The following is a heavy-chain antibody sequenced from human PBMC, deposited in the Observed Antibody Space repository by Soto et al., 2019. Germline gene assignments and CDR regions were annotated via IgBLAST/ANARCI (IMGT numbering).Heavy chain of an antibody. D-gene: IGHD4-17*01. CDR3: AREWGCDYGDYRD. Sequence: QVQLVESGGGVVQPGRSLRLSCAASGFTFSSYGMHWVRQAPGKGLEWVAVIWYDGSNKYYADSVKGRFTISRDNSKNTRYLQMNSLRAEDTAGYYCAREWGCDYGDYRDWGQGTLVTVSS. V-gene: IGHV3-33*01. J-gene: IGHJ4*02. CDR2: IWYDGSNK. CDR1: GFTFSSYG.